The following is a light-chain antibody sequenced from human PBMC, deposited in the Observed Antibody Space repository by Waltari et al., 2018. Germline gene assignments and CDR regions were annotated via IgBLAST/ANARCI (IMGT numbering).Light chain of an antibody. CDR3: QHHVRLPAT. V-gene: IGKV3-20*01. CDR1: QSVSRY. Sequence: EIVLTQSPGTLSLSPGERATLSCRASQSVSRYLAWYQQKPGQAPRLLIYGESTRAAGIPDRFSGSGSGTDFSLTISRLEAEDFAVYYCQHHVRLPATFGQGTKVEIK. J-gene: IGKJ1*01. CDR2: GES.